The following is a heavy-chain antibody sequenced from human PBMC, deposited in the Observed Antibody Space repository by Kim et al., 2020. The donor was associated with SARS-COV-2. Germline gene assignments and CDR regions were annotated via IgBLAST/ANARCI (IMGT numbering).Heavy chain of an antibody. Sequence: GGSLRLSCAASGFTFSSYAMSWVRQAPGKGLEWVSVIYSGGSSTYSSDSVTVRFTISRYNSKTTLYLPLNSLRAADTAAYYCSKAHSRVSYYF. V-gene: IGHV3-23*03. D-gene: IGHD1-26*01. CDR1: GFTFSSYA. J-gene: IGHJ4*01. CDR2: IYSGGSST. CDR3: SKAHSRVSYYF.